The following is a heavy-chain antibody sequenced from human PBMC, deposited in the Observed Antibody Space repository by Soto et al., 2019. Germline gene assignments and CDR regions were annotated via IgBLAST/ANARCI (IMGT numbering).Heavy chain of an antibody. V-gene: IGHV1-69*02. D-gene: IGHD6-19*01. CDR2: IIPILGIA. CDR3: ARTADSSGWYGYYYYYGMDV. CDR1: GGTFSSYT. Sequence: GASVKVSCKASGGTFSSYTISWVRQAPGQGLEWMGRIIPILGIANYAQKFQGRVTITADKSTSTAYMELSSLRSEDTAVYYCARTADSSGWYGYYYYYGMDVWGQGTTVTVSS. J-gene: IGHJ6*02.